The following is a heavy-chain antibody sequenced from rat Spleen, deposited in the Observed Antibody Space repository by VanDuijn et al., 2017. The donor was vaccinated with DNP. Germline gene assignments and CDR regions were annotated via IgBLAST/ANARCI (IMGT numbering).Heavy chain of an antibody. D-gene: IGHD4-3*01. CDR2: ISYDGSST. V-gene: IGHV5-7*01. Sequence: EVQVVESGGGLVQPGRSLKLSCAASGLTFSDYNMAWVRQAPRKGLEWVATISYDGSSTDYRDSVKGRFTISRDNAKSTLYLQMNSLRSEDMATYYCIRWNSGHFDYWGQGVMVTVSS. CDR3: IRWNSGHFDY. J-gene: IGHJ2*01. CDR1: GLTFSDYN.